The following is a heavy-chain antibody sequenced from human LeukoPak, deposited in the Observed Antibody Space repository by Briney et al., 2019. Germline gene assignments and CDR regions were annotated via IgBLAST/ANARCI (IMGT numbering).Heavy chain of an antibody. V-gene: IGHV4-59*01. CDR2: IYYTGTT. CDR3: ARGYDIDV. Sequence: SETLSLTCTVSGGSISNYYWSWIRQPPGKALQWIGYIYYTGTTKYNPSLKSRATISLVTSKNQFSLKLTSVTAADTALFFCARGYDIDVWGQGTTVTVSS. CDR1: GGSISNYY. J-gene: IGHJ6*02.